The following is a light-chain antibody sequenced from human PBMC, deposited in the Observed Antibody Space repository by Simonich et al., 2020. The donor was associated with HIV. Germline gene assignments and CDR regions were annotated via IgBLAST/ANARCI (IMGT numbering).Light chain of an antibody. CDR3: QQYNTYT. Sequence: IQLTQSPSFLSASVGDRVTITCRASQVISSYLAWYQQKPGKAPKLLIYAASTLQSGVPSRFSGSGSGTEFTLTISSLQPDDFATYYCQQYNTYTFGQGTKVEIK. V-gene: IGKV1-9*01. CDR2: AAS. J-gene: IGKJ1*01. CDR1: QVISSY.